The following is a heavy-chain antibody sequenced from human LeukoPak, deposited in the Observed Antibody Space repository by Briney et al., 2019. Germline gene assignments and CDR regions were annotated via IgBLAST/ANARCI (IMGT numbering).Heavy chain of an antibody. Sequence: GGSLRLSCAASGFTFSSYAMSWVRQAPGKGLEWVAVISYDGSNKYYADSVKGRFTISRDNSKNTLYLQMNSLRAEDTAVYYCAKDLRGYCSGGSCYSHYWGQGTLVTVSS. CDR3: AKDLRGYCSGGSCYSHY. CDR1: GFTFSSYA. J-gene: IGHJ4*02. D-gene: IGHD2-15*01. CDR2: ISYDGSNK. V-gene: IGHV3-30*18.